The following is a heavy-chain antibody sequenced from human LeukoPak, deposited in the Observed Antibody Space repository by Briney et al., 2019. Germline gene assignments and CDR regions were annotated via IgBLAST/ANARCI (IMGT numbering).Heavy chain of an antibody. CDR3: ARAPLVRGVIPPFDY. D-gene: IGHD3-10*01. CDR2: IISDSSAI. J-gene: IGHJ4*02. V-gene: IGHV3-48*02. Sequence: SGGSLRLSCAASGFTFSSYSMNWVRQAPGKGLEWVSFIISDSSAIYYADSVKGRFTISRDNAENSLYLQMNSLRDEDTAVYYCARAPLVRGVIPPFDYWGQGALVSASS. CDR1: GFTFSSYS.